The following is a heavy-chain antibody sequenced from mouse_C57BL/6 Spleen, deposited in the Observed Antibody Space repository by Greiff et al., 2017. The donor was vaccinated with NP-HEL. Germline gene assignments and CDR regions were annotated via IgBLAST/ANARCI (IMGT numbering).Heavy chain of an antibody. J-gene: IGHJ4*01. CDR2: INYDGSST. D-gene: IGHD2-4*01. V-gene: IGHV5-16*01. CDR1: GFTFSDYY. Sequence: EVHLVESEGGLVQPGSSMKLSCTASGFTFSDYYMAWVRQVPEKGLEWVANINYDGSSTYYLDSLKSRFIISRDNAKNILYLQMSSLKSEDTATYYCARGSYDYDGDYYAMDYWGQGTSVTVSS. CDR3: ARGSYDYDGDYYAMDY.